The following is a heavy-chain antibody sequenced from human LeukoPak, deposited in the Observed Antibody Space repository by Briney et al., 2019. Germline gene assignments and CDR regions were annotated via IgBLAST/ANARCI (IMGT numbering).Heavy chain of an antibody. V-gene: IGHV4-59*01. CDR3: ARVVDSSGYYLIDY. CDR2: IYYSGST. J-gene: IGHJ4*02. Sequence: SETLSLPCTVSGVPISSYYWSWLRQPPGKGLEWIGYIYYSGSTNYNPSLKSRVTISVDTSKNQFSLKLSSVTAADTAVYYCARVVDSSGYYLIDYWGQGTLVTVSS. CDR1: GVPISSYY. D-gene: IGHD3-22*01.